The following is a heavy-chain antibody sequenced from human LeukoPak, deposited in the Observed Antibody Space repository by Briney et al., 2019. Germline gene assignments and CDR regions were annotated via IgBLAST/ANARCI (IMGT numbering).Heavy chain of an antibody. J-gene: IGHJ4*02. CDR3: ARAVRGYSYAYLPY. Sequence: ASVKVSCKVSGYTFSSYGISWVRQAPGQGLEWMGWISAYDGNTNYAQKLQGRVTMTTDTSTSTAYMELRSLRSDDTAVYYCARAVRGYSYAYLPYWGQGTLVTVSS. V-gene: IGHV1-18*01. CDR1: GYTFSSYG. CDR2: ISAYDGNT. D-gene: IGHD5-18*01.